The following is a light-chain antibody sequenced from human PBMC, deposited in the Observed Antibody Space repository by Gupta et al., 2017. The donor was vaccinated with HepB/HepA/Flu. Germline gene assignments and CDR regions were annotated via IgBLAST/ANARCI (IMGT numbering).Light chain of an antibody. CDR2: DVR. CDR1: SSDVGGYNY. V-gene: IGLV2-14*01. Sequence: QSALTQPASVSGSPGQSITISCTGTSSDVGGYNYVSWYQQHPGKAPKLMIYDVRNRPSGVSNRFSGSKSGNTASLTISGLQAEDEADYYCISYTSSSTLVVFGGGTKLTVL. CDR3: ISYTSSSTLVV. J-gene: IGLJ2*01.